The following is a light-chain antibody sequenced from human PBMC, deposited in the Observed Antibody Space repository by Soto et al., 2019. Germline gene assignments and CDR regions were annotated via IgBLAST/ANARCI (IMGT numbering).Light chain of an antibody. J-gene: IGKJ2*01. CDR2: GES. CDR3: QQYGSSPPYT. Sequence: EIVVTQSPGTLSLSPGDRATLSCRASQSVSSSYLAWYQQKTGQAPRLLIYGESSRATGIPDRFSGSGSGTDFTLTISRLEPEDFAVYYCQQYGSSPPYTFGQGTKLEIK. CDR1: QSVSSSY. V-gene: IGKV3-20*01.